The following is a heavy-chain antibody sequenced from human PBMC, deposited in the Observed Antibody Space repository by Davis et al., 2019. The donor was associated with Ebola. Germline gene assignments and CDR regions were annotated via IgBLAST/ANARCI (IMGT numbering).Heavy chain of an antibody. Sequence: GGSLRLSCAASGFTFSSYGMHWVRQAPGKGLEWVAVISYDGSNKYYADSVKGRFTISRDNSKNTLYLQMNSLRAEDTAVYYCAKDYTGVLLPVWDYWGQGTLVTVPS. J-gene: IGHJ4*02. V-gene: IGHV3-30*18. CDR2: ISYDGSNK. CDR1: GFTFSSYG. D-gene: IGHD2-8*02. CDR3: AKDYTGVLLPVWDY.